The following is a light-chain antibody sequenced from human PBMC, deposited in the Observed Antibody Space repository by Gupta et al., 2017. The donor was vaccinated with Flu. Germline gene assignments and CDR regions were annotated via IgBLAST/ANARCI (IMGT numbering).Light chain of an antibody. CDR1: QSVVYSSNNKNY. V-gene: IGKV4-1*01. CDR2: WAS. CDR3: QQDSSSPMT. Sequence: DVVMTQSPDSLAVSLGERATINCKSSQSVVYSSNNKNYLAWYQHKPGQPPKLLIYWASTRESGVPDRFSGSGSGTEFTLTISSLQAEDVAVYYCQQDSSSPMTFGGGTKVEIK. J-gene: IGKJ4*01.